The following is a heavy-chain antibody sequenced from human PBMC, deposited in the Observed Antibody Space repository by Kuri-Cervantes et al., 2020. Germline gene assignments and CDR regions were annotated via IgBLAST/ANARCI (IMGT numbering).Heavy chain of an antibody. V-gene: IGHV4-39*01. CDR2: ICYSGST. Sequence: SETLSLTCTVSGGSISSSSYYWGWIRQPPGKGLEWIGSICYSGSTYYNPSLKSRVTISVDTSKNQFSLKLSSVTAADTAVYYCATTQRGYSYGYPNPFDYWGQGTLVTVSS. D-gene: IGHD5-18*01. CDR1: GGSISSSSYY. CDR3: ATTQRGYSYGYPNPFDY. J-gene: IGHJ4*02.